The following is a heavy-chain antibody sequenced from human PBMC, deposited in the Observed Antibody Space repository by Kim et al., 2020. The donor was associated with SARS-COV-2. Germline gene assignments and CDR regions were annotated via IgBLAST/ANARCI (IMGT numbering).Heavy chain of an antibody. V-gene: IGHV3-23*01. CDR3: APSRGKGGRFDP. J-gene: IGHJ5*02. Sequence: GGSLRLSCAASGFTFSSYAMSWVRQAPGKGLEWVSAISGSGGSTYYADSVKGRFTISRDNSKNTLYLQMNSLRAEDTAVYYCAPSRGKGGRFDPWGQGTLVTVSS. D-gene: IGHD3-16*01. CDR2: ISGSGGST. CDR1: GFTFSSYA.